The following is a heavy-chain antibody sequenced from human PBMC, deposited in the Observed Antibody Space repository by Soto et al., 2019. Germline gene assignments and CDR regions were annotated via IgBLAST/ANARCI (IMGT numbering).Heavy chain of an antibody. J-gene: IGHJ4*02. D-gene: IGHD1-26*01. CDR1: GFTFDDYN. CDR2: ISWDGDST. CDR3: VKESGGSYSFDY. V-gene: IGHV3-43*01. Sequence: EVQLVESGGVVVQPVGSLRLSCAASGFTFDDYNMYWVRQVPGKGLEWVSRISWDGDSTNYADSVKGRFTIPRDNSKNSLYLQVNSLRTEDTALYYCVKESGGSYSFDYWGQGTLVTVSS.